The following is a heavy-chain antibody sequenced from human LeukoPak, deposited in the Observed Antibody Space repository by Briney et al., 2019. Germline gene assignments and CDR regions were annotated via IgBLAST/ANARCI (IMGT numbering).Heavy chain of an antibody. Sequence: ASVKVSCKASGYTFSAFYIHWVRQAPGQGLEWMGWINPNSGGTNFAQTFQGRVTMTRDTSISTAYMELSRLRSDDTAVYYCARDLDCSSTSCHDYWGQGTLVTVSS. V-gene: IGHV1-2*02. CDR3: ARDLDCSSTSCHDY. CDR2: INPNSGGT. CDR1: GYTFSAFY. J-gene: IGHJ4*02. D-gene: IGHD2-2*01.